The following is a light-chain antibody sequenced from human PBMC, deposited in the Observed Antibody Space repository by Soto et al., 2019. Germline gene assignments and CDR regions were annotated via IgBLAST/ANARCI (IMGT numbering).Light chain of an antibody. CDR3: SSYAGSKNYV. J-gene: IGLJ1*01. CDR1: SSDVGGYNY. Sequence: QSALTQPPSASGSPGQSVTISCTGTSSDVGGYNYVSWYQQHPGKAPKLMIYEVSKRPSGVPDRFSGSKSGNTASLTVSGLQAEDEADDYCSSYAGSKNYVFGPGTKLTVL. CDR2: EVS. V-gene: IGLV2-8*01.